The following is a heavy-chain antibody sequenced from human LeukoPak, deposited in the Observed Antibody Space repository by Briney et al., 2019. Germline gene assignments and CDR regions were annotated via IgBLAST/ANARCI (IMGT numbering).Heavy chain of an antibody. V-gene: IGHV1-69*08. CDR1: GGTFSSYT. Sequence: SVKVSCKASGGTFSSYTIRWVRQAPGQGLEWMGRIIPILGTANYAQKFQGRVTITANKSTSTAYMELSSLRSEDTAVYYCARSEYSSSWHWFDPWGQGTLVTVSS. D-gene: IGHD6-13*01. CDR2: IIPILGTA. CDR3: ARSEYSSSWHWFDP. J-gene: IGHJ5*02.